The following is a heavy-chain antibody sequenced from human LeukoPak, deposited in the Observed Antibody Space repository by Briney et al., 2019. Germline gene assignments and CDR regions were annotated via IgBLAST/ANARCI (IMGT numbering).Heavy chain of an antibody. CDR2: ISYDGSNK. Sequence: GRSLRLSCAASGFTFSSYGMHWVRQAPGKGLEWVAVISYDGSNKYYADSVKGRSTISGDNSKNTLYLQMNSLRAEDTAVYYCAKLDGYWGQGTLVTVSS. CDR1: GFTFSSYG. D-gene: IGHD3/OR15-3a*01. CDR3: AKLDGY. J-gene: IGHJ4*02. V-gene: IGHV3-30*18.